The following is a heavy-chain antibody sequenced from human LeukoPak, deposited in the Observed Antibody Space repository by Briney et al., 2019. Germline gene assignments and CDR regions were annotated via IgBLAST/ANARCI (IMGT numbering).Heavy chain of an antibody. Sequence: GGSLRLSCVGSTFIFGSYSMNWVRQAPGKGLEWVSYISETSSHRYYADSVKGRFAISRDNAQNSLYLQMNSLSAEDTGIYYCERDRATKARIGGTDVCGQGSTVIGSS. CDR1: TFIFGSYS. CDR3: ERDRATKARIGGTDV. J-gene: IGHJ6*01. V-gene: IGHV3-21*06. CDR2: ISETSSHR. D-gene: IGHD2-15*01.